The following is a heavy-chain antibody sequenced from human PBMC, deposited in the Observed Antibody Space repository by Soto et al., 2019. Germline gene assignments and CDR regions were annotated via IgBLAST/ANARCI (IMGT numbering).Heavy chain of an antibody. CDR2: IIPIFDTA. J-gene: IGHJ6*02. V-gene: IGHV1-69*13. D-gene: IGHD1-1*01. CDR1: GGTFSDST. CDR3: ARNGTLTGCPYGMNV. Sequence: SVKVSCKASGGTFSDSTINWVRQAPGQRLEWMGGIIPIFDTANYAEKFQGRVTITADESTSTSFMEVSSLRSEDTAVYYCARNGTLTGCPYGMNVWVRVTMIAVSS.